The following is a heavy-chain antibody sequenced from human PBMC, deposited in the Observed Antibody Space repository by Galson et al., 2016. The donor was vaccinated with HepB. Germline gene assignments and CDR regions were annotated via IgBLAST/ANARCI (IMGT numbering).Heavy chain of an antibody. CDR3: ARDRGSAQYFFDS. CDR1: GDSVGSYSSA. CDR2: TYYRSQWYN. J-gene: IGHJ4*02. V-gene: IGHV6-1*01. Sequence: CAISGDSVGSYSSAWDWIRQSPSKGLEWLGRTYYRSQWYNDYAVSVKSRIIIKADTSKNLFSLQLNSATPEDTAMYYCARDRGSAQYFFDSWGQGTLVTVSS.